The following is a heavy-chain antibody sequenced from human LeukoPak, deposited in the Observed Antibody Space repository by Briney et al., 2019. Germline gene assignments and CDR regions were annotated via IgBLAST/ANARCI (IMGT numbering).Heavy chain of an antibody. CDR1: GFTFSSYE. CDR2: ISSSGSTI. CDR3: AELGITMIGGV. D-gene: IGHD3-10*02. J-gene: IGHJ6*04. Sequence: GGSLRLSCADSGFTFSSYEMNWVRHAPGKRLEWVSYISSSGSTIYYADSVKGRFTISRDNAKNSLYLQMNSLRAEDTAVYYCAELGITMIGGVWGKGTTVTISS. V-gene: IGHV3-48*03.